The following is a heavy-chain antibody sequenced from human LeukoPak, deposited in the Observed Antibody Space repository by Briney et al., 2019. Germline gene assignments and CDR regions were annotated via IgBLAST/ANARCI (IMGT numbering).Heavy chain of an antibody. CDR1: GGTFSSYA. CDR2: IIPIFGTA. V-gene: IGHV1-69*13. D-gene: IGHD3-10*01. Sequence: SVKVSCKASGGTFSSYAISWVRQAPGQGLEWMGGIIPIFGTANYAQKFQGRVTITADESTSTAYMELSSLRSEDTAVYYCARDPNYYGSGSYGPFDYWGQGTLVTVSS. CDR3: ARDPNYYGSGSYGPFDY. J-gene: IGHJ4*02.